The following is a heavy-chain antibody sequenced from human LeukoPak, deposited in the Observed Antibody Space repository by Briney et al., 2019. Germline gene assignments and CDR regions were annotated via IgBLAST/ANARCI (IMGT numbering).Heavy chain of an antibody. CDR3: ARVMASGSYYVDY. CDR2: IYYSGST. CDR1: GGSISSYY. V-gene: IGHV4-59*01. D-gene: IGHD1-26*01. J-gene: IGHJ4*02. Sequence: SETLSLTCTVSGGSISSYYWSWIRQPPGKGLEWIGYIYYSGSTNYNPSLKSRVTISVDTSKNQFSLKLSSVTAADTAVYYYARVMASGSYYVDYWGQGTLVTVSS.